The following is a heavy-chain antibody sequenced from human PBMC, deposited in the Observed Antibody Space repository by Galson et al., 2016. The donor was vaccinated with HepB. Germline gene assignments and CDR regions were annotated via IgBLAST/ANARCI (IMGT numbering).Heavy chain of an antibody. V-gene: IGHV3-15*01. Sequence: SLRLSCAASGFNFSTAWMTWVRQVPGKGLEWVGRIKDKTDGGTLDSAATVRGKGKTDGGTVDYAAPVKGRFSISRVDSKNTVYLQMNGLRTDDTAVYYCATYGSARKFDFWGQGTLVTVSS. CDR3: ATYGSARKFDF. CDR2: IKDKTDGGTL. CDR1: GFNFSTAW. J-gene: IGHJ4*02. D-gene: IGHD3-10*01.